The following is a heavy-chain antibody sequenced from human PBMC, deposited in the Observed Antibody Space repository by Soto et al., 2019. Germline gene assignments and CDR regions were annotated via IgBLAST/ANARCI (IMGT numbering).Heavy chain of an antibody. J-gene: IGHJ3*02. Sequence: GGSLRLSCAASGFTFDDYAMHWVRQAPGKGLEWVSGISWNSGSIGYADSVKGRFTISRDNAKNSLYLQMNSLRAEDTALYYCAKELSFLAAAGTSAFDIWGQGTMVTVSS. D-gene: IGHD6-13*01. CDR3: AKELSFLAAAGTSAFDI. CDR1: GFTFDDYA. V-gene: IGHV3-9*01. CDR2: ISWNSGSI.